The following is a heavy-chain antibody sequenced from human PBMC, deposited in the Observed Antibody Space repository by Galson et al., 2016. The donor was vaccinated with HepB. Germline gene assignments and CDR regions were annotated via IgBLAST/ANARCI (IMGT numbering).Heavy chain of an antibody. CDR3: ARGEYTYGYFDS. D-gene: IGHD5-18*01. Sequence: TLSLTCTVSGGSIESDDYHWSWIRQPAGKGLEWLGRAFTSGSTNYSPSLKSRATISADTSKNQFPLNLRSVTAADTAVYFCARGEYTYGYFDSWGQGTLVTVSS. CDR1: GGSIESDDYH. CDR2: AFTSGST. V-gene: IGHV4-61*02. J-gene: IGHJ4*02.